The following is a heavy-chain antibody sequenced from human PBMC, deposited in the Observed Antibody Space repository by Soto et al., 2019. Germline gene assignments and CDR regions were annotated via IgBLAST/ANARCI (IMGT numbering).Heavy chain of an antibody. V-gene: IGHV3-74*01. J-gene: IGHJ3*02. D-gene: IGHD2-8*01. Sequence: PGGSLRLSCAASGFTFSSYWMHWVRQAPGKGLVWVSRINSDGSSTSYADSVKGRFTISRDNAKNTLYLQMNSLRAEDTAVYYCARVGPDGMVYANYDAFDIWGQETMVTVSS. CDR1: GFTFSSYW. CDR3: ARVGPDGMVYANYDAFDI. CDR2: INSDGSST.